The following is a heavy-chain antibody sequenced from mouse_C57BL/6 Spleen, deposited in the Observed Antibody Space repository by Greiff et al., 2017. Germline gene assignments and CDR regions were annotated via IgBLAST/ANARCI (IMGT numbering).Heavy chain of an antibody. CDR1: GFTFSSYA. J-gene: IGHJ4*01. Sequence: EVKLVESGGGLVKPGGSLKLSCAASGFTFSSYAMSWVRQTPEKRLEWVATISDGGSYTYYPDNVKGRFTISRDNAKNNLYLQMSHLKSEDTAMYYCAGLDAMDYWGQGTSVTVSS. V-gene: IGHV5-4*03. CDR3: AGLDAMDY. CDR2: ISDGGSYT.